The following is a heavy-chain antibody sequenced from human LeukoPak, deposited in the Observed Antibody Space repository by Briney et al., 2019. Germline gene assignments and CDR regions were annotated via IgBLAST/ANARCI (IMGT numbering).Heavy chain of an antibody. CDR1: GGSISSGSYY. CDR2: IYTSGST. J-gene: IGHJ4*02. V-gene: IGHV4-61*02. D-gene: IGHD6-13*01. Sequence: SETLSLTCTVSGGSISSGSYYWSWIRQPAGKGLEWIGRIYTSGSTNYNPSLKSRVTISVDTSKNQFSLKLNSVTAADTAVYYCARLWAAAGWYYFGYWGQGTLVTVSS. CDR3: ARLWAAAGWYYFGY.